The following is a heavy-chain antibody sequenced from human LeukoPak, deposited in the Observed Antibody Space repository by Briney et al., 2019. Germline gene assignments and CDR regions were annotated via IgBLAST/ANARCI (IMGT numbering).Heavy chain of an antibody. CDR1: GYTLTTYG. V-gene: IGHV1-18*01. CDR2: ISAYNGNT. D-gene: IGHD1-26*01. J-gene: IGHJ4*02. CDR3: ARDPQQLVGATGGGFQY. Sequence: GPSVKVSCKASGYTLTTYGITWVRQAPGQGLEWMGWISAYNGNTNYAQKLQGRVTMTTDTSTSTAYMELRSLRSDDTAVYYCARDPQQLVGATGGGFQYWGQGTLVTVSS.